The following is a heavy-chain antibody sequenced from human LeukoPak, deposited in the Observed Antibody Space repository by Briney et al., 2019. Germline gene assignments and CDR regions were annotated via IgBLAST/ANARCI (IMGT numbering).Heavy chain of an antibody. CDR1: GGSITNTNY. CDR3: AREGGPYRPLDY. V-gene: IGHV4-4*02. J-gene: IGHJ4*02. Sequence: SGTLSLTCGVSGGSITNTNYWTWVRQPPGKGLEWIGEVNLQGSTNYNPSLMGRVAISVDTSENHTSLQLTSVTAADTAVYYCAREGGPYRPLDYSGQGTLVTVSS. CDR2: VNLQGST.